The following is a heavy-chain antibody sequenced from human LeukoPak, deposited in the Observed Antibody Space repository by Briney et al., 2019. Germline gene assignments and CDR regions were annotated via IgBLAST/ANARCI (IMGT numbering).Heavy chain of an antibody. CDR3: ARGRGYSGYDLVYLDY. D-gene: IGHD5-12*01. V-gene: IGHV1-2*02. CDR2: INPNSGGT. J-gene: IGHJ4*02. Sequence: ASVTVSCKASGYTFTGYYMHWVRQAPGQGLEWMGWINPNSGGTSYAQKFQGRVTMTRDTSISTAYMELSRLRSDDTAVYYCARGRGYSGYDLVYLDYWGQGTLVTVSS. CDR1: GYTFTGYY.